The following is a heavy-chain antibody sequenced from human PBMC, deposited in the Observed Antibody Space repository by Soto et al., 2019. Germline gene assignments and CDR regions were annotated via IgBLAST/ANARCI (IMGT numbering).Heavy chain of an antibody. D-gene: IGHD2-21*01. Sequence: EVQLLESGGGLVQPGESLRLSCAASGFTFSNYGMTWVRLAPGKGLEWVSTISGGGESTHYADSVKGRFTISRDNSKSTLHLPMDSLRGEDTAMYYCAKDVGGDSFFDYWGQGTPVTVSA. CDR1: GFTFSNYG. CDR3: AKDVGGDSFFDY. V-gene: IGHV3-23*01. J-gene: IGHJ4*02. CDR2: ISGGGEST.